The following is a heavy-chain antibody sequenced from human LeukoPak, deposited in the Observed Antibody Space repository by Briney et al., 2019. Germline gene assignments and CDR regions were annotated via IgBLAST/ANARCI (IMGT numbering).Heavy chain of an antibody. CDR2: ISSSSSYI. D-gene: IGHD4-23*01. Sequence: GGSLRLSCAASGFTLSSYSMNWVRQAPGKGLEWVSSISSSSSYIYYADSVKGRFTISRDNSKNTLYLQMNSLRAEDTAVYYCAKARWGVVTMYYFDYWGQGTLVTVSS. CDR1: GFTLSSYS. CDR3: AKARWGVVTMYYFDY. V-gene: IGHV3-21*04. J-gene: IGHJ4*02.